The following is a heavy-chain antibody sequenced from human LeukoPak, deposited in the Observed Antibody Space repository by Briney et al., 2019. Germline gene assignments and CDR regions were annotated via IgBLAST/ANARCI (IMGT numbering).Heavy chain of an antibody. CDR2: ISAYNGNT. Sequence: AASVKVSCKASGYTFTSYGISWVRQAPGQGLEWMGWISAYNGNTNCAQKLQGRVTMTTDTSTSTAYMELRSLRSDDTAVYYCARDNDILTGYYGWFDPWGQGTLVTVSS. CDR1: GYTFTSYG. J-gene: IGHJ5*02. CDR3: ARDNDILTGYYGWFDP. D-gene: IGHD3-9*01. V-gene: IGHV1-18*01.